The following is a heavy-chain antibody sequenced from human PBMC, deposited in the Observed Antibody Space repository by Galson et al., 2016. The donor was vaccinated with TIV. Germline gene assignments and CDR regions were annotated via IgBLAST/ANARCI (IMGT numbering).Heavy chain of an antibody. CDR3: VRDGVLPTYCIISTCSRGGYGRDV. CDR2: ISYEGSHN. Sequence: SLRLSCAASGFPFSGYAMHWVRQAPGKGLEWVAVISYEGSHNFYADSVKGRFTVSRDNSRNTLYLQMNSLRAEETAVYYWVRDGVLPTYCIISTCSRGGYGRDVWGQGTTVTVS. D-gene: IGHD2-2*01. V-gene: IGHV3-30-3*01. J-gene: IGHJ6*02. CDR1: GFPFSGYA.